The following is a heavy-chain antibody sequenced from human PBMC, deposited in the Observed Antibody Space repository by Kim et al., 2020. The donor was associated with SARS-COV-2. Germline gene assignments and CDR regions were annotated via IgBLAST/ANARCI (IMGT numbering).Heavy chain of an antibody. CDR3: ARDFTH. CDR2: KQKGSGK. Sequence: KQKGSGKYYVESLRGRFSISRDNARNSLELQMNSRRAEDTAVYYCARDFTHWGQGTLVTVSS. V-gene: IGHV3-7*03. J-gene: IGHJ4*02.